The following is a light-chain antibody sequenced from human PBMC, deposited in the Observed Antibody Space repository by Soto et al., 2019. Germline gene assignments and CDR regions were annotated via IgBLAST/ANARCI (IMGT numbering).Light chain of an antibody. CDR3: QQSYSTPWT. Sequence: IQMTQPPSSLSASVGDRVTISCRASQVIGNDLAWYQQKPGKAPKLLIYAASSLQSGVPSRFSGSGSGTDFTLTISSLQPEDFATYYCQQSYSTPWTFGQGTKVDIK. J-gene: IGKJ1*01. CDR1: QVIGND. V-gene: IGKV1-39*01. CDR2: AAS.